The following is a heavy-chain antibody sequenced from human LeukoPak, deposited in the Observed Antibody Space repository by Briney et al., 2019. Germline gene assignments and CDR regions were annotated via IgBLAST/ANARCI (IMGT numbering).Heavy chain of an antibody. CDR2: IIPILGIA. V-gene: IGHV1-69*02. J-gene: IGHJ4*02. CDR1: GGTFSSYT. CDR3: ARGYYDFWSGYLLFFDY. Sequence: SVKVSCKASGGTFSSYTISWVRQAPGQGLEWMGRIIPILGIANYAQKFQGRVTITADKSTSTAYMELSSLRSEDTAVYYCARGYYDFWSGYLLFFDYWGQGTLVTVSS. D-gene: IGHD3-3*01.